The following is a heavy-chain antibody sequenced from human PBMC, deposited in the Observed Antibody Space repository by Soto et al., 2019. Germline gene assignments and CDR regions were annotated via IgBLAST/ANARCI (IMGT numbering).Heavy chain of an antibody. V-gene: IGHV1-69*12. CDR1: GGTFSSYA. Sequence: QVQLVQSGAEVKRPGSSVKVSCKASGGTFSSYAISWVRQAPGQGLEWMGGIIPIFGTANYAQKFQGRVTIPGDEPTSTPYGGGGGGGSGPRAVFSGAQTLGSAVAGPGGSALGGGAPLVIFSS. CDR3: AQTLGSAVAGPGGSAL. J-gene: IGHJ2*01. D-gene: IGHD6-19*01. CDR2: IIPIFGTA.